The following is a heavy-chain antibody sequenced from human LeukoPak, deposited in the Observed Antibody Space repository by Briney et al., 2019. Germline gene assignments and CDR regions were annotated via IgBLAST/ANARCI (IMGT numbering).Heavy chain of an antibody. Sequence: GGSLSLSCAASGFTFNSYWMSWVRKAPGKGLEWVANIKNDGSEKNYVDSVKGRFTISRDNAKNSLYLQMDSLRAEDTAVYYCARFISLGAWGQGTLVTVSS. CDR1: GFTFNSYW. CDR3: ARFISLGA. CDR2: IKNDGSEK. J-gene: IGHJ5*02. V-gene: IGHV3-7*01. D-gene: IGHD3-16*01.